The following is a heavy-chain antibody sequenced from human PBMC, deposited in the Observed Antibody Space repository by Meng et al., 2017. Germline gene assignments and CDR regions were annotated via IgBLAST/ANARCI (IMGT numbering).Heavy chain of an antibody. CDR2: IYSGGST. CDR1: GFTVSSNY. CDR3: ARAAYSSSWHPYFQH. D-gene: IGHD6-13*01. Sequence: GESLKISCAASGFTVSSNYMSRVRQAPGKGLEWVSVIYSGGSTYYADSVKGRFTISRHNSKNTLYLQMNSLRAEDTAVYYCARAAYSSSWHPYFQHWGQGTLVTVSS. J-gene: IGHJ1*01. V-gene: IGHV3-53*04.